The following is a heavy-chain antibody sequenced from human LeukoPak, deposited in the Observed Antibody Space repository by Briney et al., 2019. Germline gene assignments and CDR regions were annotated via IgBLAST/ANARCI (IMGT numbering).Heavy chain of an antibody. J-gene: IGHJ4*02. CDR2: IYSGGST. V-gene: IGHV3-53*01. Sequence: GGSLRLSCAASGFSFGNHAMIWVRQAAGKGLEWVSVIYSGGSTYYADSVRGRFTISRDNSKNTLYLQMNSLRVEDTAVYYCARVGGHWGQGTLVTVSS. CDR1: GFSFGNHA. D-gene: IGHD3-10*01. CDR3: ARVGGH.